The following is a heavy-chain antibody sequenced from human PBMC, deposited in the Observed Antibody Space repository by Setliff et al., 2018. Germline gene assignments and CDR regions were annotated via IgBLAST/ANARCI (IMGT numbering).Heavy chain of an antibody. CDR1: GDSIKSNAYY. Sequence: LSLTCAVSGDSIKSNAYYWGWIRQSPVRGLEWIGSVHSSGTTHYNPSLKSRVTITVDSAKNHFSLNLRSVTAADTAIYYCARPPKWFGEVIIGALDVWGQGTVVTVS. D-gene: IGHD3-10*01. CDR3: ARPPKWFGEVIIGALDV. J-gene: IGHJ3*01. V-gene: IGHV4-39*02. CDR2: VHSSGTT.